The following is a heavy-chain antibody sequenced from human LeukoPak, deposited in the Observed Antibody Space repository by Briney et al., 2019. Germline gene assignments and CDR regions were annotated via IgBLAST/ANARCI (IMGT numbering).Heavy chain of an antibody. D-gene: IGHD2-15*01. Sequence: ASVKVSCKASGYTFTSYGISWVRQAPGQGLEWMGWMNPNSGNTGYAQKFQGRVTITRNTSISTAYMELSSLRSEDTAVYYCARVTLLGYCSGGSCYRDAFDIWGQGTMVTVSS. CDR2: MNPNSGNT. CDR1: GYTFTSYG. V-gene: IGHV1-8*03. CDR3: ARVTLLGYCSGGSCYRDAFDI. J-gene: IGHJ3*02.